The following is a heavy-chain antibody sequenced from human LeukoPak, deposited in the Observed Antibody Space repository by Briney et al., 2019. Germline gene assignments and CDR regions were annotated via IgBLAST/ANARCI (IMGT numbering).Heavy chain of an antibody. D-gene: IGHD5-18*01. J-gene: IGHJ4*02. CDR2: IYYSGST. CDR3: ARVGRIQLWASFDY. CDR1: GGSISSYY. Sequence: PSETLSLTCTVSGGSISSYYWSWIRQPPGKGLVWIGYIYYSGSTNYNPSLKSRVTISVDTSKNQFSLKLSSVTAADTAVYYCARVGRIQLWASFDYWGQGTLVTVSS. V-gene: IGHV4-59*01.